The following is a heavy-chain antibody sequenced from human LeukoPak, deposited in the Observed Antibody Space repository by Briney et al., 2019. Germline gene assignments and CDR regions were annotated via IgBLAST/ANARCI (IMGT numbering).Heavy chain of an antibody. J-gene: IGHJ4*02. CDR3: AKMCPIRYAGRRYFDY. CDR2: ISDSGTGR. CDR1: GFTFTSYA. V-gene: IGHV3-23*01. D-gene: IGHD1-1*01. Sequence: GGSLRLSCTASGFTFTSYAMSWVRQAPGKGLEWVSTISDSGTGRDYADSVKGRFTISRDNSKNTLSLQMNSLRAEDTAVYYCAKMCPIRYAGRRYFDYWGQGTLVTVSS.